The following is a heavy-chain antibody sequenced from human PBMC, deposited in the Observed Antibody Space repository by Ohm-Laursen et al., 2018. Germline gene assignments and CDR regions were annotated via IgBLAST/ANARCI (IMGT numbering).Heavy chain of an antibody. CDR3: ARALGGYPISYYYGMDV. V-gene: IGHV4-59*01. Sequence: GTLSLTCTVSGGSISSYYWSWIRQPPGKGLEWIGYIYYSGSTNYNPSLKSRVTISVDTSKNQFSLKLSSVTAADTAVYYCARALGGYPISYYYGMDVWGQGTTVTVSS. J-gene: IGHJ6*02. CDR2: IYYSGST. D-gene: IGHD7-27*01. CDR1: GGSISSYY.